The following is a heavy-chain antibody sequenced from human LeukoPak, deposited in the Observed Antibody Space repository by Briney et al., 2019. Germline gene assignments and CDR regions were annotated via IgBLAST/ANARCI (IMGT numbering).Heavy chain of an antibody. CDR2: IKQDGSEK. Sequence: GGSLRLSCAASGFTFSSYWMSWVRRAPGKGLEWVANIKQDGSEKYYVDSVKGRFTISRDNAKNSLYLQINSLRAEYTAVYFCARAGSYRLNWFDPWGQGTLVTVSS. CDR1: GFTFSSYW. D-gene: IGHD1-14*01. V-gene: IGHV3-7*04. CDR3: ARAGSYRLNWFDP. J-gene: IGHJ5*02.